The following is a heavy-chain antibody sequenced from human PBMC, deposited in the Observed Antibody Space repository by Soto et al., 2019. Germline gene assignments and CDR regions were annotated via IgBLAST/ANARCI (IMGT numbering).Heavy chain of an antibody. V-gene: IGHV4-31*03. D-gene: IGHD2-8*01. Sequence: PSETLSLTCTVSGGSISSGGYYWSWIRQHPGKGLEWIGYIYYSGSTYYNPSLKSRVTISVDTSKNRFSLKLSSVTAADTAVYYCARDGDRQKYCTNGVCYTDYYHYMDVWGKGTTVTVSS. J-gene: IGHJ6*03. CDR1: GGSISSGGYY. CDR2: IYYSGST. CDR3: ARDGDRQKYCTNGVCYTDYYHYMDV.